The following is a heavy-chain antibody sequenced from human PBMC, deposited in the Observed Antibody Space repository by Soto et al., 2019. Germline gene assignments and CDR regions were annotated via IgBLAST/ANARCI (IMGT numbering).Heavy chain of an antibody. CDR3: ARDILTGQMGMDV. J-gene: IGHJ6*02. Sequence: LSLTCAVSGGSISSGGYSWSWIRQPPGKGLEWIGYIYHSGSTYYNPSLKSRVTISLDTSKKQFSLKLSSVTAADTAVYYCARDILTGQMGMDVWGQGTTVTVSS. V-gene: IGHV4-30-2*01. D-gene: IGHD3-9*01. CDR2: IYHSGST. CDR1: GGSISSGGYS.